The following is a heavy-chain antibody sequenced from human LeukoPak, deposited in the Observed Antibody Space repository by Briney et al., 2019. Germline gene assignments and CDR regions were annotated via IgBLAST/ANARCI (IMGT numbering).Heavy chain of an antibody. CDR3: AREGGTSWTLNAFDI. J-gene: IGHJ3*02. Sequence: PGGSLRLSCAASGFIFSDHYMDWIRQPPGKGLEWIGHSFYTGRTNYSPSLKGRVTISVDRSKNQFSLKLSSVTTADTAVYYCAREGGTSWTLNAFDIWGQGTMVTVSS. D-gene: IGHD2-2*01. CDR1: GFIFSDHY. V-gene: IGHV4-59*11. CDR2: SFYTGRT.